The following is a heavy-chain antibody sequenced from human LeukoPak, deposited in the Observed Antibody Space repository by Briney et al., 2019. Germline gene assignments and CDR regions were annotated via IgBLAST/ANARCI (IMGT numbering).Heavy chain of an antibody. CDR2: IYYSGST. V-gene: IGHV4-39*07. CDR3: ARDSWAGSSSWYPRYYYYYYMDV. CDR1: GGSISSSSYY. Sequence: PSETLSLTCTVSGGSISSSSYYWGWIRQPPGKGLEWIGSIYYSGSTYYNPSLKSRVTISVDTSKNQFSLKLSSVTAADTAVYYCARDSWAGSSSWYPRYYYYYYMDVWGKGTTVTISS. D-gene: IGHD6-13*01. J-gene: IGHJ6*03.